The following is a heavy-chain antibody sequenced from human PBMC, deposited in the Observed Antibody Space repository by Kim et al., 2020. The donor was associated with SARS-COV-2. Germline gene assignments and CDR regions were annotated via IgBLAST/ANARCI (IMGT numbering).Heavy chain of an antibody. CDR2: ISGSGGST. CDR1: GFTFSSYA. V-gene: IGHV3-23*01. J-gene: IGHJ6*02. Sequence: GGSLRLSCAASGFTFSSYAMSWVRQAPGKGLEWVSAISGSGGSTYYADSVKGRFTISRDNSKNTLYLQMNSLRAEDTAVYYCAKPRYRGTGRGPAADGTKYYGMDVWGQGTTVTVSS. D-gene: IGHD6-13*01. CDR3: AKPRYRGTGRGPAADGTKYYGMDV.